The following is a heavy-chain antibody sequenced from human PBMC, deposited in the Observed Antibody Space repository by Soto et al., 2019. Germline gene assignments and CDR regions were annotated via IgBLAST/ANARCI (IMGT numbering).Heavy chain of an antibody. Sequence: EVPLVESGGGVVRPGGSLRLSFAASGFTFDDYGMSWVRQAPGKGLEWVSGINWNGGSTGYADSVKGRFTISRDNAKNSLYLQMNSLRAEDTALYYCARLYSSGWYGPGRYWGQGTLVTVSS. V-gene: IGHV3-20*03. CDR2: INWNGGST. CDR3: ARLYSSGWYGPGRY. CDR1: GFTFDDYG. J-gene: IGHJ4*02. D-gene: IGHD6-19*01.